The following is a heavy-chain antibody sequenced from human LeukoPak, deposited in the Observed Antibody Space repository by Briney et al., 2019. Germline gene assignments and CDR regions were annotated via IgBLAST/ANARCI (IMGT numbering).Heavy chain of an antibody. CDR2: INTDGSRT. Sequence: PGGSLRLSCAASGFTFSSYWMHWVRQAPGKGLVWVSRINTDGSRTSYADSVKGRFTISRDNAKNTLYLQMNSLRVDDTAVYYCARERDPYGDYIIDAFDIWGRGTMVTVSS. CDR3: ARERDPYGDYIIDAFDI. CDR1: GFTFSSYW. D-gene: IGHD4-17*01. V-gene: IGHV3-74*01. J-gene: IGHJ3*02.